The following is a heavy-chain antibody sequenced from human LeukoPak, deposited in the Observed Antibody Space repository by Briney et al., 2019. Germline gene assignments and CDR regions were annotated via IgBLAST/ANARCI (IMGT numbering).Heavy chain of an antibody. CDR2: ISGSGGST. CDR3: AKGPRPSIAFDY. CDR1: GFTFSSYA. Sequence: GGSLRLSCAASGFTFSSYAMSWVRQAPGKGLEWVLAISGSGGSTYYADSVKGRFTISRDNSKNTLYLQMNSLRAEDTAVYYCAKGPRPSIAFDYWGQGTLVTVSS. V-gene: IGHV3-23*01. J-gene: IGHJ4*02. D-gene: IGHD6-6*01.